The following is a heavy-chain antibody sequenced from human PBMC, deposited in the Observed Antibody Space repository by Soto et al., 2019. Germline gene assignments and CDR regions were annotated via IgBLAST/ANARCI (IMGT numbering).Heavy chain of an antibody. CDR3: AREGGFIYDFWSGYYRAYNYGMDV. J-gene: IGHJ6*01. CDR2: INPSGGST. CDR1: GYTFTSYY. Sequence: ASVKVSCKASGYTFTSYYMHWVRQAPGQGLEWMGIINPSGGSTSYAQKFQGRVTMTRDTSTSTVYMELSSLRSEDTAVYYCAREGGFIYDFWSGYYRAYNYGMDVWGQGTTVTVPQ. D-gene: IGHD3-3*01. V-gene: IGHV1-46*01.